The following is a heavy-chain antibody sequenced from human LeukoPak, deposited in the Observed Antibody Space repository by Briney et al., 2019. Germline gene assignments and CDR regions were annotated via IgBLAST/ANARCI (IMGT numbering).Heavy chain of an antibody. J-gene: IGHJ4*02. CDR2: XXXXGGST. CDR1: GFTFSNYA. D-gene: IGHD3-9*01. V-gene: IGHV3-23*01. Sequence: GASLRLSCAASGFTFSNYAMSWVRQAPGKXXXXXXXXXXXGGSTYYADSVKGRFTVSRDNSRSTLYLQMKSLRAEDTALYYCAKWGDYDVLTGYYVPDYWGQGTRVTVSS. CDR3: AKWGDYDVLTGYYVPDY.